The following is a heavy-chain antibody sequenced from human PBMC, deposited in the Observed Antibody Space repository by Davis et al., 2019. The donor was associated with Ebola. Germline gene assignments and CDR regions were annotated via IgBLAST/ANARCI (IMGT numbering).Heavy chain of an antibody. V-gene: IGHV3-48*02. J-gene: IGHJ4*02. CDR2: ISSSSSTI. CDR3: ARGRPSTVTKGFYFDY. Sequence: GGSLRLSCAASGFTFSSYSMNCVRQAPGKGLEWVSYISSSSSTIYYADSVKGRFTISRDNAKKSLYLQMNSLRDEDTAVYYCARGRPSTVTKGFYFDYWGQGTLVTVSS. CDR1: GFTFSSYS. D-gene: IGHD4-17*01.